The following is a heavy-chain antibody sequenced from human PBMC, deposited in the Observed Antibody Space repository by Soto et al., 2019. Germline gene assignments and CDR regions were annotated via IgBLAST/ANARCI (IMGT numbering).Heavy chain of an antibody. CDR1: GGSISSGGYY. Sequence: QVQLQESGPGLVKPSQTLSLTCTVSGGSISSGGYYWSWIRQHPGKGLEWIGYIYYSGSTYYNPSLKSRVTISVDTSKNQFYLKLSSVTAADTAVYYCARKDWTNGSGSYPFDYWGQGTLVTVSS. J-gene: IGHJ4*02. CDR2: IYYSGST. CDR3: ARKDWTNGSGSYPFDY. D-gene: IGHD3-10*01. V-gene: IGHV4-31*03.